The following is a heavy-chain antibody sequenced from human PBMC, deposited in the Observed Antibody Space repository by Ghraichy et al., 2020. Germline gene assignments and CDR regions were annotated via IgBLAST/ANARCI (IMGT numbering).Heavy chain of an antibody. D-gene: IGHD5-18*01. CDR1: GGTFSSYA. CDR2: IIPIFGTA. CDR3: ARPSARTVGHYSYGYVDPEVYYYYGMDV. J-gene: IGHJ6*02. Sequence: SVKVSCKASGGTFSSYAISWVRQAPGQGLEWMGRIIPIFGTANYAQKFQGRVTITADESTSTAYMELSSLRSEVTAVYYCARPSARTVGHYSYGYVDPEVYYYYGMDVWGQGTTVTVSS. V-gene: IGHV1-69*13.